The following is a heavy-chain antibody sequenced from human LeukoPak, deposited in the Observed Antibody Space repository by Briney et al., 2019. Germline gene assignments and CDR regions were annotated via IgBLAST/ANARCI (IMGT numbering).Heavy chain of an antibody. Sequence: SETLSLTCTVYGRSISSYYGRWIRQPPGKGLEWTGYSYYSGRTNYNRSLKSRVTISVDASKNQFSLRLTSVTAADTAVYHCARGRGYCSSTSCQNFDYWGQGTLVTVSS. J-gene: IGHJ4*02. D-gene: IGHD2-2*01. CDR3: ARGRGYCSSTSCQNFDY. CDR1: GRSISSYY. V-gene: IGHV4-59*01. CDR2: SYYSGRT.